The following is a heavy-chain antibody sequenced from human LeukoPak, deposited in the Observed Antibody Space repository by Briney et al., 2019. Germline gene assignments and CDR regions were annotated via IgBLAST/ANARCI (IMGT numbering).Heavy chain of an antibody. Sequence: PGGSLRLSCAASGFTFSSYAMHWVRQAPGKGLEWVSSISSSSSYIYYADSVKGRFTISRDNAKNSLYLQMNSLRAEDTAVYYCARGKEQQLVLDWFDPWGQGTLVTVSS. CDR3: ARGKEQQLVLDWFDP. V-gene: IGHV3-21*01. D-gene: IGHD6-13*01. J-gene: IGHJ5*02. CDR2: ISSSSSYI. CDR1: GFTFSSYA.